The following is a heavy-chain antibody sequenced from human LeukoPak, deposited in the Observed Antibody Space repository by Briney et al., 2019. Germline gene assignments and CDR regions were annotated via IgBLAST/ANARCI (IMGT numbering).Heavy chain of an antibody. CDR3: AELGITVIGGV. D-gene: IGHD3-10*02. J-gene: IGHJ6*04. Sequence: GGSLRLSCAASGFTFSSYAMNWVRQAPGKRLEWVSYISSSSSTIYYADSVKGRFTISRDNAKNSLYLQMNSLRAEDTAVYYCAELGITVIGGVWGKGTTVTISS. CDR1: GFTFSSYA. V-gene: IGHV3-48*04. CDR2: ISSSSSTI.